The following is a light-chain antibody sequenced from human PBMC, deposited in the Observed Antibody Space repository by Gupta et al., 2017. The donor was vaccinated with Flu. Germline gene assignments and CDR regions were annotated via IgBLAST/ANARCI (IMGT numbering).Light chain of an antibody. Sequence: TLAEWAGTRANLACRVMQSVSEYLDWYEKTPGQAPKLLMYPVSNRAKGRKATCRGSGGGTDLNLTINSRGLKDAEVYYCQQQNYWQPGQTFGQGTKVEIK. V-gene: IGKV3D-11*02. CDR1: QSVSEY. J-gene: IGKJ1*01. CDR3: QQQNYWQPGQT. CDR2: PVS.